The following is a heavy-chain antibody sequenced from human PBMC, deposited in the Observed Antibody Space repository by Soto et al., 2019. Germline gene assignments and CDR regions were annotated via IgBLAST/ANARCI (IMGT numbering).Heavy chain of an antibody. J-gene: IGHJ4*02. CDR2: IGPASGDT. Sequence: ASVKVSCKSSGYTFTGHYIHWVRQAPGQGPEWMGEIGPASGDTRYAQKFQGRVTMTRDTSITTVYMELNNLSPDDTAVYYCGRGRSGQLVVFYWGQGTPVTVSS. D-gene: IGHD3-10*01. CDR3: GRGRSGQLVVFY. CDR1: GYTFTGHY. V-gene: IGHV1-2*02.